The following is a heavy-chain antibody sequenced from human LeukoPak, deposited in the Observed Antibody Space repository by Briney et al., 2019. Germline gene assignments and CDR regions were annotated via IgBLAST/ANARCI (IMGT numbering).Heavy chain of an antibody. CDR3: ARATTVTQDAFDI. CDR2: ISSSSSYI. CDR1: GFTFSDYY. Sequence: GGSLRLSCAASGFTFSDYYMSWIRQAPGKGLEWVSSISSSSSYIYYADSVKGRFTISRDNAKNSLYLQMNSLRAEDTAVYYCARATTVTQDAFDIWGQGTMVTVSS. V-gene: IGHV3-11*06. J-gene: IGHJ3*02. D-gene: IGHD4-17*01.